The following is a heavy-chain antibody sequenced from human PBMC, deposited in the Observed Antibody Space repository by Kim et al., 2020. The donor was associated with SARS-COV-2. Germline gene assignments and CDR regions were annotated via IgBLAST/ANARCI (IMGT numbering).Heavy chain of an antibody. V-gene: IGHV3-49*04. J-gene: IGHJ6*03. CDR1: GFTFSDYY. CDR3: ASSRRAYAYMDV. D-gene: IGHD3-16*01. Sequence: GGSLRLSCTASGFTFSDYYMTWVRLAPGKGLEWVGLIRTNTYGGTREYAPSVKDRFTVSRDEPTSVAYLPLNIPTSQDTTVYYCASSRRAYAYMDVWGEG. CDR2: IRTNTYGGTR.